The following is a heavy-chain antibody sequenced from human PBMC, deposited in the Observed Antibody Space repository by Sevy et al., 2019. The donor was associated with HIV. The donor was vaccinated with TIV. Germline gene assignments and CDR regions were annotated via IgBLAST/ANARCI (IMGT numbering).Heavy chain of an antibody. V-gene: IGHV3-7*01. CDR3: ATSRTFDY. Sequence: GGCLRLSCAASGFTFSSYWMNWVRQAPGKGLEWVASIKQDGSEKYYVDSVKGRFTISRDNAKNSLYLQMNSLRAEDTAVYYCATSRTFDYWGQGTPVTVSS. CDR2: IKQDGSEK. CDR1: GFTFSSYW. J-gene: IGHJ4*02.